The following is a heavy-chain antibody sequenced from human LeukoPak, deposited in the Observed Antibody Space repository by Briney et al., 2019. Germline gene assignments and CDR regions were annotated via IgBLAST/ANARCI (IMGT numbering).Heavy chain of an antibody. CDR1: GFTFSNYA. V-gene: IGHV3-49*04. CDR2: IRSKAYGGTT. D-gene: IGHD3-22*01. CDR3: TSDMIGDY. J-gene: IGHJ4*02. Sequence: GGSLRLSCAASGFTFSNYAMSWVRQAPGKGLEWVGFIRSKAYGGTTEYAASVKGRFTISRDDSKSIAYLQMNSLKTEDTAVYYCTSDMIGDYWGQGTLVTVSS.